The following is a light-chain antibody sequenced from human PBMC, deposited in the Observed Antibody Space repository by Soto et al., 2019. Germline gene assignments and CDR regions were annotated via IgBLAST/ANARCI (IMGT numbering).Light chain of an antibody. J-gene: IGKJ2*01. CDR1: QGIRSE. V-gene: IGKV1-6*01. Sequence: AIQMTQSPSSLSASVGDSVAISCRSSQGIRSELGWYQQKPGKAPKILIYEVSRLQSGVPSRFSGSGSGTAFTLTITSLQPEEFATYYCLQDHNYPYTFGQGTKLEIK. CDR2: EVS. CDR3: LQDHNYPYT.